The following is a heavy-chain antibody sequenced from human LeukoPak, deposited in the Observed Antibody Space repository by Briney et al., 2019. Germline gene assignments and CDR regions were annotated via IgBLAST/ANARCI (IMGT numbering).Heavy chain of an antibody. D-gene: IGHD5-18*01. V-gene: IGHV3-21*01. Sequence: PGGSLRLSCAASGFTFSSYSMNWVRQAPGKGLEWVSSISSSSSYIYYADSVKGRFTISRDNAKNSLYLQMNSLRAEDTAVYYCARERDSWIQLWLCYFDYWGQGTLVTVSS. CDR2: ISSSSSYI. CDR3: ARERDSWIQLWLCYFDY. CDR1: GFTFSSYS. J-gene: IGHJ4*02.